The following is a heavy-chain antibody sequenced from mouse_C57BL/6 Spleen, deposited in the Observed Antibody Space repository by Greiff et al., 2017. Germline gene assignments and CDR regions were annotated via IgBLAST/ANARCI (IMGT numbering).Heavy chain of an antibody. CDR3: ARDYYGRGAVGY. CDR2: IYPGSGST. J-gene: IGHJ4*01. V-gene: IGHV1-55*01. Sequence: QVHVKQPGAELVKPGASVKMSCKASGYTFTSYWITWVKQRPGQGLEWIGDIYPGSGSTNYNEKFKSKATLTVDTSSSTAYMQLSSLTSEDSAVYYCARDYYGRGAVGYWGQGTSVTVSS. D-gene: IGHD1-1*01. CDR1: GYTFTSYW.